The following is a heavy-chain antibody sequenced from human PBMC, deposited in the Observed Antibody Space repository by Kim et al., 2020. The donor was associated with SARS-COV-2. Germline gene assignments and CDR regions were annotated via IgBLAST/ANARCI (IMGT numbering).Heavy chain of an antibody. CDR3: AREQQLVLDY. Sequence: SQYYPDPGTVRFTISRDNSKNTLYLQTNSLRAEDTAVYYCAREQQLVLDYWGQGTLVTVSS. D-gene: IGHD6-13*01. V-gene: IGHV3-53*01. J-gene: IGHJ4*02. CDR2: SQ.